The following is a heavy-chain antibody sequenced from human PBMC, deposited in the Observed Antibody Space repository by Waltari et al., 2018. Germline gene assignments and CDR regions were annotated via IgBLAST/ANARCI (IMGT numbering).Heavy chain of an antibody. CDR1: GFTYNSAR. D-gene: IGHD3-10*01. CDR3: VADISEIGRGEFDY. J-gene: IGHJ4*02. CDR2: NKSATNGGAA. Sequence: EVQLVQSGGGFVYAGGSLRLSCVAPGFTYNSARMRWFRQAPGEGLEWVGLNKSATNGGAADYGAPVKGRFTISRDDSQNTHFLQMNSLKVEDTAVYYCVADISEIGRGEFDYWAQGTLVTVSS. V-gene: IGHV3-15*01.